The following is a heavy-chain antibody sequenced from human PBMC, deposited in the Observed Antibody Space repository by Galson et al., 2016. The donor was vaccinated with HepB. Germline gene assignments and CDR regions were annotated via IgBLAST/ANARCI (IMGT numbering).Heavy chain of an antibody. V-gene: IGHV3-23*01. Sequence: SLRLSCAASGLTFSSFAMSWVRQAPGKGLEWVSGIIGSGGRTWYADSVKGRFSIPRDNSKNTLYLQLATLRAEDTAVYYCAKMKGQNYYDYGMDVWGQGTTVTVSS. CDR2: IIGSGGRT. CDR3: AKMKGQNYYDYGMDV. CDR1: GLTFSSFA. J-gene: IGHJ6*02.